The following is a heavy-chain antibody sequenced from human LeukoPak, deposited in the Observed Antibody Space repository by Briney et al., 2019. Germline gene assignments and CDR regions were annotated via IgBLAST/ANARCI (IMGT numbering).Heavy chain of an antibody. V-gene: IGHV4-34*01. CDR2: INHSGST. J-gene: IGHJ5*02. D-gene: IGHD2-2*01. Sequence: SETLSLTCAVYGGSFSGYYWSWIRQPPGKGLERIGEINHSGSTNYNPSLKSRVTISVDTSKNQFSLKLSSVTAADTAVYYCARGPGKYCSSTSCYMRRFDPWGQGTLVTVSS. CDR1: GGSFSGYY. CDR3: ARGPGKYCSSTSCYMRRFDP.